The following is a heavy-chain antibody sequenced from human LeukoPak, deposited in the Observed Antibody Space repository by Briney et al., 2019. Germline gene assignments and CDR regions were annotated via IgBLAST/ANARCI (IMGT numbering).Heavy chain of an antibody. D-gene: IGHD3-22*01. V-gene: IGHV1-24*01. CDR2: FDPEDGET. J-gene: IGHJ4*02. CDR1: GYTLTELS. Sequence: ASVKVSCKVSGYTLTELSMHWVRQAPGKGLEWMGGFDPEDGETIYAQKFQGRVTMNEDTSTDTAYMELSSLRSEDTAVYYCATDLWLSNRVHDYWGQGTLVTVSS. CDR3: ATDLWLSNRVHDY.